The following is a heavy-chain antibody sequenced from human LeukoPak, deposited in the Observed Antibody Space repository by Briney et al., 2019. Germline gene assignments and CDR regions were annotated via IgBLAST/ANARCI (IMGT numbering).Heavy chain of an antibody. CDR2: IDPSDSYT. J-gene: IGHJ6*04. Sequence: GESLKIPCKGSGYSFTSYWISWVRQMPGKGLEWMGRIDPSDSYTNYSPSFQGHVTISADKSVSTAYLQWSSLKASDTAMYYCATDVHYYGMDVWGKGTTVTVSS. V-gene: IGHV5-10-1*01. CDR1: GYSFTSYW. D-gene: IGHD6-6*01. CDR3: ATDVHYYGMDV.